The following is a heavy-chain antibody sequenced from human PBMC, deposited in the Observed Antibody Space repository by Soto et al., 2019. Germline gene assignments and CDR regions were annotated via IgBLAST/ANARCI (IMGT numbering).Heavy chain of an antibody. D-gene: IGHD1-7*01. Sequence: LRLSCAASGFTFSSHGMHWVRQAPGKGLEWVTVISYDGTNEYYADSVKGRFTISRDKSTNTSYLQMSSQSPEDTALDYCAKERGELTNVRHFESWGQGTLVTVSS. CDR3: AKERGELTNVRHFES. CDR2: ISYDGTNE. V-gene: IGHV3-30*18. J-gene: IGHJ4*02. CDR1: GFTFSSHG.